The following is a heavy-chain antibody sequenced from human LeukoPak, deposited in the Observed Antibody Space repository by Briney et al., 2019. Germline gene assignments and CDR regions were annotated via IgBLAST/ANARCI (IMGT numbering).Heavy chain of an antibody. CDR1: GGTFSSYA. D-gene: IGHD1-20*01. J-gene: IGHJ4*02. Sequence: GASVKVCCKASGGTFSSYAISWVRQAPGQGLEWMGRIIPILGIANYAQKFQGRVTITADKSTSTAYMELSSLRSEDTAVYYCARDLGGNWNHPVGHWGQGTLVTVSS. V-gene: IGHV1-69*04. CDR3: ARDLGGNWNHPVGH. CDR2: IIPILGIA.